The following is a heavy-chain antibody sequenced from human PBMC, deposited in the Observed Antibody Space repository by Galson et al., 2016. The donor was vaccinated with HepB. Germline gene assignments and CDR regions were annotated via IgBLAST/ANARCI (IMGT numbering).Heavy chain of an antibody. J-gene: IGHJ4*02. V-gene: IGHV2-70*04. CDR1: GFSLSTSGMR. Sequence: PALVKPTQTLTLTCTFSGFSLSTSGMRVSWIRQPPGKALEWLARIDWDDDKFYSTSLKTRLTISKDTSKNQVVLTMTNMDPVDTATYYCARGTAMAYDYWGQGTLVTVSS. CDR3: ARGTAMAYDY. CDR2: IDWDDDK. D-gene: IGHD5-18*01.